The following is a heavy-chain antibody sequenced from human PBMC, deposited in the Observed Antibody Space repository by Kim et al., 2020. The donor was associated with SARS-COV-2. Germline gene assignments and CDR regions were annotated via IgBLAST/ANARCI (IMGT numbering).Heavy chain of an antibody. CDR1: GLTFSSYA. D-gene: IGHD6-19*01. Sequence: GGSLRLSCAASGLTFSSYAMSWVRQAPGKGLEWLSGIGGGPDNTYYAASVKGRFTISRDNSKNTLYLQMNSLRAEDSAIYYCAKNGAVAGFRGENWGQGTLVTVSS. V-gene: IGHV3-23*01. J-gene: IGHJ4*02. CDR3: AKNGAVAGFRGEN. CDR2: IGGGPDNT.